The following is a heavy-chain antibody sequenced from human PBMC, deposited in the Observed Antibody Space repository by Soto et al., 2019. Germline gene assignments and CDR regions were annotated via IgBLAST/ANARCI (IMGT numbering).Heavy chain of an antibody. CDR3: TRDWSAVIGTPFDL. CDR2: SSYDGDTK. Sequence: QLQLVESGGGVVQPEKSLRLSCEASGFTFSAFDMHWVRQSSGKGLEWVATSSYDGDTKYYANSVKGRFTISRDNSRNTLDLHMNSLRAEDTAMYYCTRDWSAVIGTPFDLWGQGTMVVVSS. CDR1: GFTFSAFD. V-gene: IGHV3-30-3*01. J-gene: IGHJ3*01. D-gene: IGHD6-19*01.